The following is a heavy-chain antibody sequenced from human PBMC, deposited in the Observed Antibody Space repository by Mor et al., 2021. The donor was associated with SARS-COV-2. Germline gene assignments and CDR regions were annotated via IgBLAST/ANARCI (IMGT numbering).Heavy chain of an antibody. V-gene: IGHV4-59*09. Sequence: TISVDTSKNQFSLKLSSVTAADTAVYYCARGLYQLLFYMDVWGKGTTVTVSS. D-gene: IGHD2-2*01. CDR3: ARGLYQLLFYMDV. J-gene: IGHJ6*03.